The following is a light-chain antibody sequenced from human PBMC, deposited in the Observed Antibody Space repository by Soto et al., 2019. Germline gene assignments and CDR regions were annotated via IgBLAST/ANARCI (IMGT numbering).Light chain of an antibody. V-gene: IGKV1-5*01. CDR3: QQYDHH. CDR2: EAS. CDR1: QSIDIW. Sequence: DIQMTQSPSTLSASVGDRVTITCRASQSIDIWLAWYQQKPGKAPKLLIYEASSLDIGVPSRFSVSGSGTEFTLTISSRQPDYFATYYCQQYDHHFGQGTNLEIK. J-gene: IGKJ2*01.